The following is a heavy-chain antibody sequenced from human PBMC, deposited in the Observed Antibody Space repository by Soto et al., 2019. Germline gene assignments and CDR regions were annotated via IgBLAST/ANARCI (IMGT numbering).Heavy chain of an antibody. J-gene: IGHJ4*02. CDR2: ISSTTNYI. CDR1: VFTFTRYS. CDR3: ARESEDLTSNFDY. Sequence: GGSLRLSCASSVFTFTRYSMKWVRQAPGKGLEWVSSISSTTNYIYYGDSMKGRFTISRDNAKNSLYLEMNSLRAEDTAVYYCARESEDLTSNFDYWGQGTLVTVS. V-gene: IGHV3-21*06.